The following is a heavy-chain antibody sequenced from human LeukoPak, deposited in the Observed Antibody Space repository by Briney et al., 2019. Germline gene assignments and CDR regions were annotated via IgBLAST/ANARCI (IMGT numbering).Heavy chain of an antibody. J-gene: IGHJ4*02. CDR2: ISGSGGST. Sequence: GGSLRLSCAASGFTFSSYAMSWVRQAPGKGLEWVSAISGSGGSTYYADSVKGRFTISRDNSKDTLYLQMNSLRAEDTAIYYCAKETDYYGSGSTFDYWGQGTLVTVSS. CDR3: AKETDYYGSGSTFDY. D-gene: IGHD3-10*01. CDR1: GFTFSSYA. V-gene: IGHV3-23*01.